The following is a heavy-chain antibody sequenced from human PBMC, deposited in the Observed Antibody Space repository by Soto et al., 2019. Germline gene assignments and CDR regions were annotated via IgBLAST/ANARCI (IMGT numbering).Heavy chain of an antibody. J-gene: IGHJ3*02. CDR1: GGSISSDNYY. V-gene: IGHV4-31*03. Sequence: PSETLSLTCTVSGGSISSDNYYWSWIRQLPGKGLEWIGYIYYSGSTYYNPSLKSRVAISVDMSENHFSLRAEDTAVYYCAKDSHGDYVVAFDIWGQGTMVTVSS. CDR2: IYYSGST. D-gene: IGHD4-17*01. CDR3: AKDSHGDYVVAFDI.